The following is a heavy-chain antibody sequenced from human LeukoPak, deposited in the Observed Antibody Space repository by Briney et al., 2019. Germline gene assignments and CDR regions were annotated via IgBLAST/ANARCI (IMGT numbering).Heavy chain of an antibody. CDR1: GFTFSSYG. CDR2: ISYDGSNK. J-gene: IGHJ3*02. Sequence: GGSLRLSCAASGFTFSSYGMHWVRQAPGKGLEWVAVISYDGSNKDYADSVKGRFTISRDNSKNTLYLQMNSLRAEDTAVYYRAKVATVMVYGAFDIWGQGTMVTVSS. CDR3: AKVATVMVYGAFDI. D-gene: IGHD5-18*01. V-gene: IGHV3-30*18.